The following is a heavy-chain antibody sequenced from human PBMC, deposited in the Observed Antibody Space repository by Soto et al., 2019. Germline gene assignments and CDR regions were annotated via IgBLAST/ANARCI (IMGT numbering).Heavy chain of an antibody. J-gene: IGHJ4*02. V-gene: IGHV3-21*02. CDR2: ISSSSTNI. CDR1: GFIFTSYT. Sequence: EVQLVESGGGLVKPGGSLRLSCAASGFIFTSYTMNWVRRAPGKGLEWVSSISSSSTNIHYADSVKGRFTISRDNAKKSLYLQMNSLRAEDTAAYYCARGPLYYFDYWGQGTLVTVSS. CDR3: ARGPLYYFDY.